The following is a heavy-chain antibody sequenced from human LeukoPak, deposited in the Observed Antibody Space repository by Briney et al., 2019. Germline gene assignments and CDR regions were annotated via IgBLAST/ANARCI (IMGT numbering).Heavy chain of an antibody. D-gene: IGHD2/OR15-2a*01. Sequence: SETLSLTCTVSGGSISSGDYYWSWIRQPPGKGLEWIGYIYYSGSTYYNPSLKSRVTISVDTSKNQFSLKLSSVTAADTAVYYCARDSIEDGNAFDIWGQGTMVTVSS. V-gene: IGHV4-30-4*08. CDR1: GGSISSGDYY. CDR3: ARDSIEDGNAFDI. CDR2: IYYSGST. J-gene: IGHJ3*02.